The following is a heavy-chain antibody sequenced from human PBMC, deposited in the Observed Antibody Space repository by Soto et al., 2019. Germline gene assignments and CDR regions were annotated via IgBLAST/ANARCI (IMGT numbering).Heavy chain of an antibody. CDR2: INGRGNYI. Sequence: RRLSCASSGFTFSTYTMNLARQAPLKGLEWVSSINGRGNYIYYAESVKGRFTISRDNAKNSLYLQMDRLRAEDTALYYCVREDGKVGTNSAFDYWGLGALVTVSS. D-gene: IGHD1-26*01. CDR1: GFTFSTYT. J-gene: IGHJ4*02. V-gene: IGHV3-21*01. CDR3: VREDGKVGTNSAFDY.